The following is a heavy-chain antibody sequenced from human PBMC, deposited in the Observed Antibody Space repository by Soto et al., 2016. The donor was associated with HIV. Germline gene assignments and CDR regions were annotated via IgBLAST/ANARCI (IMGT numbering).Heavy chain of an antibody. CDR3: ARDLRYCSSTSCYAIPPGGMDV. V-gene: IGHV3-74*01. Sequence: EVQLVESGGGLVQPGGSLRLSCAASGFTFSSYWMHWVRQAPGKGLVWVSRINSDGSSTSYADSVKGRFTISRDNAKNTLYLQMNSLRAEDTAVYYCARDLRYCSSTSCYAIPPGGMDVWGQGTTVTVSS. CDR2: INSDGSST. J-gene: IGHJ6*02. D-gene: IGHD2-2*01. CDR1: GFTFSSYW.